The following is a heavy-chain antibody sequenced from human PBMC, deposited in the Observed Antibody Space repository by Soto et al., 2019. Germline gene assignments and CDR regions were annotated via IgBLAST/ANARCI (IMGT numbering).Heavy chain of an antibody. Sequence: EVQLVESGGGLVQPGGSLRLSCAASGFTVSSNYMSWVRQAPGKGLEWVSVIYSGGSTYYADSVKGRFTISRDSSKNTLYLQVNSMRAEDTAVYYCARGRSGNWFDPWGQGTLVTVS. CDR1: GFTVSSNY. V-gene: IGHV3-66*01. CDR2: IYSGGST. CDR3: ARGRSGNWFDP. J-gene: IGHJ5*02. D-gene: IGHD1-1*01.